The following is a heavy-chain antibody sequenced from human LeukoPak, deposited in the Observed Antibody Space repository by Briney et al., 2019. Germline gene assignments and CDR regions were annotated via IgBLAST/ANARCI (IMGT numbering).Heavy chain of an antibody. V-gene: IGHV1-24*01. CDR3: ATFSAIVGPLDY. D-gene: IGHD1-26*01. CDR2: FDPEDGET. CDR1: GYTLTELS. J-gene: IGHJ4*02. Sequence: ASVKVSCKVSGYTLTELSMHWVRQAPGKGLEWMGGFDPEDGETIYAQKFQGRVTMTEDTSTDTAYMELSSLRSEDTAVYYCATFSAIVGPLDYWGQGTLVTVSS.